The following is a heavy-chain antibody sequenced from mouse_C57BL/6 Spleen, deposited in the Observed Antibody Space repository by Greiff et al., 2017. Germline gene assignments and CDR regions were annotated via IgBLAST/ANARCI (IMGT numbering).Heavy chain of an antibody. V-gene: IGHV1-26*01. J-gene: IGHJ2*01. Sequence: EVQLQQSGPELVKPGASVKISCKASGYTFTDYYMNWVKQSHGKSLEWIGDINPNNGGTSYNQKFKGKATLTVDKSSSTAYMELRSLTSEDSAVYYCARRDDGYYAPFDNWGQGTTLTVAS. D-gene: IGHD2-3*01. CDR3: ARRDDGYYAPFDN. CDR2: INPNNGGT. CDR1: GYTFTDYY.